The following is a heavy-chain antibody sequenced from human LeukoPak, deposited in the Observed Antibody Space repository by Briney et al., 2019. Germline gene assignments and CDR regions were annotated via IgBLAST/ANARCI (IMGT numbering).Heavy chain of an antibody. D-gene: IGHD3-16*01. V-gene: IGHV3-20*04. Sequence: GGSLRLSCATPGFTFDDYGMNWVRQAPGKGLEWVSNINWNGRNVDYADSVKGRFTISRDNGRKSLYLQMNSLRVEDTGIYYCVSAYGGLLDYWGQGTLVTVSS. CDR3: VSAYGGLLDY. J-gene: IGHJ4*02. CDR1: GFTFDDYG. CDR2: INWNGRNV.